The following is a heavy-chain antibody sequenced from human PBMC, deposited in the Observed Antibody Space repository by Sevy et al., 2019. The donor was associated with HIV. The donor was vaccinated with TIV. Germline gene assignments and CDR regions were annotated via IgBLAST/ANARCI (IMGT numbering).Heavy chain of an antibody. CDR3: TRAYGSGYSDY. V-gene: IGHV1-18*01. Sequence: ASVNVSCTTSGYTFSNYAFTWVRQAPGRGLECVGWISAYSGDTKYAQGFQGRVTLTTDKSTSTTYLELRSLRADDTAVYYCTRAYGSGYSDYWGQGTLVTVSS. J-gene: IGHJ4*02. CDR2: ISAYSGDT. CDR1: GYTFSNYA. D-gene: IGHD6-25*01.